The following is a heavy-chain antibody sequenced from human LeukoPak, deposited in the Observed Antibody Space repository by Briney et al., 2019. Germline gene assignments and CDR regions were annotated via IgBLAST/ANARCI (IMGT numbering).Heavy chain of an antibody. V-gene: IGHV1-2*02. J-gene: IGHJ4*02. Sequence: GASVKVSCKASGYTFTGYYMHWVRQAPGQGLEWMGWINPNSGGTNYAQKFQGRATMTRDTSISTAYMELSRLRSDDTAVYYCARGNSGYDFGTLDYWGQGTLVTVSS. CDR3: ARGNSGYDFGTLDY. D-gene: IGHD5-12*01. CDR1: GYTFTGYY. CDR2: INPNSGGT.